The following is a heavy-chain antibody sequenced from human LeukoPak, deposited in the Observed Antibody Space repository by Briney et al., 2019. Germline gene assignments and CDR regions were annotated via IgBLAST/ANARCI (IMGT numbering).Heavy chain of an antibody. D-gene: IGHD4-11*01. CDR2: ISSSSYI. V-gene: IGHV3-21*01. CDR3: ARDLVYSNSHSWFDY. CDR1: GFTFSSYS. Sequence: GGSLRLSCAASGFTFSSYSMNWVRQAPGKGLEWVSSISSSSYIYYADSVKGRFTISRDNAKNSLYLQMNSLRAEDTAVYYCARDLVYSNSHSWFDYWGQGTLVTVSS. J-gene: IGHJ4*02.